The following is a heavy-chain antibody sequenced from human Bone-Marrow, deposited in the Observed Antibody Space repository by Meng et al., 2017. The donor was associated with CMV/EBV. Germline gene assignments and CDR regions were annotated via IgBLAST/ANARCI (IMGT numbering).Heavy chain of an antibody. CDR3: AKDSRRGVTTSFDY. CDR2: ISGSGGST. CDR1: GFTFSSYA. J-gene: IGHJ4*02. D-gene: IGHD4-17*01. Sequence: GESLKISCAASGFTFSSYAMSWVRQAPGKGLEWVSAISGSGGSTYYADSVKGRFTISRDNSKNTLYLQMNSLRAEDTAVYYCAKDSRRGVTTSFDYWGQGTRVTGSS. V-gene: IGHV3-23*01.